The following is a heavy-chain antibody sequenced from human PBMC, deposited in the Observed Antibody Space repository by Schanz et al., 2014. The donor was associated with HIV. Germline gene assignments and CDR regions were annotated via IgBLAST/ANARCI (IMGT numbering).Heavy chain of an antibody. CDR1: GGTFSIYA. J-gene: IGHJ6*02. Sequence: QVPLVQSGAEVKKPGSSVKVSCKASGGTFSIYAISWVRQAPGQGLEWMGGIIPMFGTTNYAQKFQGRVTITADESTSTVYMELSSLRSDDTAVYYCARDFYDSSDSGYYYGMGVWGQGTTVTVSS. V-gene: IGHV1-69*01. CDR2: IIPMFGTT. CDR3: ARDFYDSSDSGYYYGMGV. D-gene: IGHD3-22*01.